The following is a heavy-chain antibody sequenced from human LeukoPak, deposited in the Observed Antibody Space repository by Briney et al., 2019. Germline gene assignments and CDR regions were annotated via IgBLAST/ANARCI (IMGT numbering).Heavy chain of an antibody. CDR2: IYYSGST. V-gene: IGHV4-61*01. Sequence: SETLSLTCTVSGGSVSSGSYYWSWIRQPPGKGLEWIGYIYYSGSTNYNPSLKSRVTISVDTSKNQFSLNLSSVTAADTAVYYCARDPRIAAAGSFWFDPWGQGTLVTVSS. CDR1: GGSVSSGSYY. J-gene: IGHJ5*02. CDR3: ARDPRIAAAGSFWFDP. D-gene: IGHD6-13*01.